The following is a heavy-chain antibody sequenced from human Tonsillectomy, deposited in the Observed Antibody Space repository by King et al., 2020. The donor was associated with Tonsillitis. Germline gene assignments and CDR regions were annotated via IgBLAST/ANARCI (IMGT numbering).Heavy chain of an antibody. Sequence: VQLQQWGAGLLKPSGTLSLTCAVYGGSFSGYYWSWIRQPPGKGLEWIGEINDSGSAKYNPSLESRVTVSVDTSKNQFSLKLSSVTAADTAVYYCARGPYDTSGYYFYWGQGNLSPSPQ. V-gene: IGHV4-34*01. CDR3: ARGPYDTSGYYFY. CDR1: GGSFSGYY. CDR2: INDSGSA. J-gene: IGHJ4*02. D-gene: IGHD3-22*01.